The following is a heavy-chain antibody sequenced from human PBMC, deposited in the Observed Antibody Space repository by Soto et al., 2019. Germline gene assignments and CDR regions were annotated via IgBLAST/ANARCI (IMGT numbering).Heavy chain of an antibody. Sequence: EVQLLESGGGLLQPGGSLRLSCAASGFTFSNYGMNWVRQAPGKGLEWGSGISTNGDTANYADSVKGRFTISRDNSKNALYMQMNGLRPEDTAVYYCAKDLSRWPHYAFDSWGQGTLVTVSS. CDR3: AKDLSRWPHYAFDS. CDR1: GFTFSNYG. J-gene: IGHJ5*01. V-gene: IGHV3-23*01. D-gene: IGHD4-17*01. CDR2: ISTNGDTA.